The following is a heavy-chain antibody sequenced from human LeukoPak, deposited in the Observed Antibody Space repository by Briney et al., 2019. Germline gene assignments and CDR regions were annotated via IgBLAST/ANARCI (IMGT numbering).Heavy chain of an antibody. Sequence: PGGSLRLSCAASGFTVSSNYMSWVRQAPGKGLEWVSVVDRGGSTYYADSVKGRFTISRDNSKNTLYLQMSSLRAEDTAVYYCAKFGAFGWSGSFDYWGQGTLVTVSS. CDR3: AKFGAFGWSGSFDY. V-gene: IGHV3-66*01. CDR2: VDRGGST. J-gene: IGHJ4*02. D-gene: IGHD3-10*01. CDR1: GFTVSSNY.